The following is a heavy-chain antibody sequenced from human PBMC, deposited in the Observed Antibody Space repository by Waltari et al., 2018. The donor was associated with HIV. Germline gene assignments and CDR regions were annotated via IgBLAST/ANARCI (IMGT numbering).Heavy chain of an antibody. CDR1: GYNFGTYG. Sequence: QVQLVQSGVEVKKPGASVKVSCKASGYNFGTYGISWVRQAPGQGLEWTGWISAYSDNTKYGQEYQGRVTMTTDTSTSTAYMELRSLTSDDTAIYYCARAGDNWNAEHDYWGQGTLVTVSS. J-gene: IGHJ4*02. CDR2: ISAYSDNT. V-gene: IGHV1-18*01. CDR3: ARAGDNWNAEHDY. D-gene: IGHD1-20*01.